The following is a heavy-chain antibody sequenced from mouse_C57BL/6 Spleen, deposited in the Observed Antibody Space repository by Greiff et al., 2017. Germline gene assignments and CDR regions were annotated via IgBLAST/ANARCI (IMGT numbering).Heavy chain of an antibody. D-gene: IGHD2-4*01. CDR3: ARGEIYYDYGDGGPYY. Sequence: VQLQQSGPELVKPGDSVKISCKASGYSFTGYFMNWVMQSHGKSLEWIGRINPYNGDTFYNQKFKGKATLTVDKSSSTAHMELRSLTSEDSAVYYGARGEIYYDYGDGGPYYWGQGTTLTVSS. CDR2: INPYNGDT. V-gene: IGHV1-20*01. J-gene: IGHJ2*01. CDR1: GYSFTGYF.